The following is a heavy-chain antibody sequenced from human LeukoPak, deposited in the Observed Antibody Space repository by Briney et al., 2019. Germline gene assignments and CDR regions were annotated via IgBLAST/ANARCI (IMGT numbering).Heavy chain of an antibody. CDR3: TRGDRSIKGDAFDI. J-gene: IGHJ3*02. V-gene: IGHV3-49*03. CDR2: IRSKAYGGTT. CDR1: GFTFGDYA. Sequence: PGRSLRLSCTASGFTFGDYAMSWFRQAPGKGLEWVGFIRSKAYGGTTEYAASVKGRFTISRGDSKSIAYLQMNSLKTEDTAVYYCTRGDRSIKGDAFDIWGQGTMVTVSS.